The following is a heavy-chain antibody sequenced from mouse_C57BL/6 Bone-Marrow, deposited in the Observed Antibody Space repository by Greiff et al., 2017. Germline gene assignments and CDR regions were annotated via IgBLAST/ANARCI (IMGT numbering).Heavy chain of an antibody. Sequence: QVQLQQPGAELVKPGASVKLSCKASGYTFTSYWMHWVKQRPGQGLEWIGMIHPNSGSTNYNEKFKSKATLTVDKSSSTAYMQISSLTSEDSAVYDCARRAYYDYDVAWFAYWGQGTLVTVSA. CDR3: ARRAYYDYDVAWFAY. V-gene: IGHV1-64*01. D-gene: IGHD2-4*01. CDR2: IHPNSGST. CDR1: GYTFTSYW. J-gene: IGHJ3*01.